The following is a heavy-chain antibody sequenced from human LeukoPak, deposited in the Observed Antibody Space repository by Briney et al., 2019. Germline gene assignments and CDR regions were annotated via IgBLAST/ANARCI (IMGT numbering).Heavy chain of an antibody. D-gene: IGHD2-2*01. Sequence: GASVTVSCKASGYTFTSYGISWVRQAPGQGLEWMGWISAYNGNTNYAQKLQGRVTMTTDTSTSTAYMELRSLRSDDTAVYYCAREVDIVVVPAAMDYWGQGTLVTVSS. CDR2: ISAYNGNT. J-gene: IGHJ4*02. V-gene: IGHV1-18*01. CDR3: AREVDIVVVPAAMDY. CDR1: GYTFTSYG.